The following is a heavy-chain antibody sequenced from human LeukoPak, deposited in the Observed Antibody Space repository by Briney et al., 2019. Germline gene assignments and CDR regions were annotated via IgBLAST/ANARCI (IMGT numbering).Heavy chain of an antibody. D-gene: IGHD3-10*01. CDR3: ARAEFGELPSGVAFDI. Sequence: SETLSLTCTVSGGSISSGGYYWSWIRQPPGKGLEWIGYIYHSGSTYYNPSLKSRVTISVDRSKNQFSLKLSSVTAADTAVYYCARAEFGELPSGVAFDIWGQGTMVTVSS. CDR2: IYHSGST. J-gene: IGHJ3*02. V-gene: IGHV4-30-2*01. CDR1: GGSISSGGYY.